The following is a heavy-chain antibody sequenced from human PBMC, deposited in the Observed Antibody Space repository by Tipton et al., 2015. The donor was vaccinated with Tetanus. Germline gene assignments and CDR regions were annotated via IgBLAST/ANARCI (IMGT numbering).Heavy chain of an antibody. J-gene: IGHJ5*02. V-gene: IGHV4-61*01. CDR1: GASVSRSSHY. D-gene: IGHD6-19*01. Sequence: TLSLTCSVSGASVSRSSHYWTWIRQPPGKEPEWVGYVYHNGNTNYHPSLKGRLTISVDTSKNQFSLNLTSVTAADTAVYFCASPIKQWLVPLDLWGQGILVTVSS. CDR3: ASPIKQWLVPLDL. CDR2: VYHNGNT.